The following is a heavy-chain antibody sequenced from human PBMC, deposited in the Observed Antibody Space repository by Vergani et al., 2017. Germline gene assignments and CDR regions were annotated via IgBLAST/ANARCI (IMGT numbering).Heavy chain of an antibody. CDR3: ARLNGDYMRLSEY. D-gene: IGHD4-17*01. J-gene: IGHJ4*02. CDR1: GGSISSYY. V-gene: IGHV4-59*08. Sequence: QLQLHKSGPGLVKPSETLSLTCTLSGGSISSYYWSWIRQPPGKGLEWIGYIYYSGSTNYNPSLKSRVTISVDTSKNQFSLRLSSVTAADTAVYYCARLNGDYMRLSEYWGQGTLVTVSS. CDR2: IYYSGST.